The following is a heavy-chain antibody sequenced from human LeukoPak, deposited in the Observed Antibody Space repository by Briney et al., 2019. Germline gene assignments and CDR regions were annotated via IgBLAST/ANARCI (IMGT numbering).Heavy chain of an antibody. D-gene: IGHD4-11*01. CDR1: SYNFANYW. J-gene: IGHJ5*02. CDR3: ARRDYTSVWFDP. V-gene: IGHV5-51*01. Sequence: GESLKISCKASSYNFANYWIGWVRQRPGKGLDWMGIIYPGGSHTMYSPSFQGQVTISVDWSTSTVYLQWSTLKASDTAMYYCARRDYTSVWFDPWGQGTLVTVSS. CDR2: IYPGGSHT.